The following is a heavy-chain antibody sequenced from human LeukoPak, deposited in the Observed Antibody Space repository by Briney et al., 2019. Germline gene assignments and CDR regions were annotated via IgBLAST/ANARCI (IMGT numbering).Heavy chain of an antibody. Sequence: GGSLRLSCAASGFTFSSYAMSWVRQAPGKGLEWVSAISGSGGSTYYADSVKGRFTISRDNSKNTLYLQMNSLRAEDTAVYYCAKDLYSSSWYQDAFDIWGQGTMVTVSS. CDR2: ISGSGGST. CDR3: AKDLYSSSWYQDAFDI. J-gene: IGHJ3*02. CDR1: GFTFSSYA. D-gene: IGHD6-13*01. V-gene: IGHV3-23*01.